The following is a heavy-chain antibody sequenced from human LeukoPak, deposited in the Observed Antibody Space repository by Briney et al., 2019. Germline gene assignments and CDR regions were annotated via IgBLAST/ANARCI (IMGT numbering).Heavy chain of an antibody. V-gene: IGHV4-34*01. J-gene: IGHJ4*02. CDR3: ARIPTTVTRGGWVDY. D-gene: IGHD4-17*01. Sequence: SETLSLTCAVYGGSFSGYYWSWIRQPPGKGLEWIGEINHSGSTNYNPSLKSLVTISVETSKNQFSLKLSSVTAADTAVYYCARIPTTVTRGGWVDYWGQGTLVTVSS. CDR1: GGSFSGYY. CDR2: INHSGST.